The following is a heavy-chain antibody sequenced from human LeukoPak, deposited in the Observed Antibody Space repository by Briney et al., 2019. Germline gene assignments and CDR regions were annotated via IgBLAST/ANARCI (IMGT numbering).Heavy chain of an antibody. CDR1: GGSFSGYY. J-gene: IGHJ6*02. D-gene: IGHD6-19*01. CDR3: ARVGSSSGWGYYYYYGMDV. CDR2: INHSGST. Sequence: SETLSLTCAVYGGSFSGYYWSWIRQPPGKGLEWIGEINHSGSTNYNPSLKSRVTISVDTSKNQFSLKLSSVTAADTAVYYCARVGSSSGWGYYYYYGMDVWGQGTTVTVSS. V-gene: IGHV4-34*01.